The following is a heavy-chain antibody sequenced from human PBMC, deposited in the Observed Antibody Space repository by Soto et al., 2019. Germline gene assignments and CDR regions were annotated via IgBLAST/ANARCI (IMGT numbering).Heavy chain of an antibody. CDR1: GFTFSSYE. CDR3: ARVLGINGVNWFDP. Sequence: EVQLVESGGGLVQPGGSLRLSCAASGFTFSSYEMNWVRQAPGKGLEWVSYISSSGSTIYYADSVKGRFTISRDNAKNSLYLQINSLRAEDTAVYYCARVLGINGVNWFDPWGQGTLVTVSS. V-gene: IGHV3-48*03. CDR2: ISSSGSTI. J-gene: IGHJ5*02. D-gene: IGHD2-8*01.